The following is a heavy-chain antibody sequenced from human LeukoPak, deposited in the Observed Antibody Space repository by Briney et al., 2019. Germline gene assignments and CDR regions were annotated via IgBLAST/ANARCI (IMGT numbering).Heavy chain of an antibody. J-gene: IGHJ4*02. CDR1: GGSISSGGYY. V-gene: IGHV4-31*03. CDR2: IYYSGST. D-gene: IGHD3-22*01. Sequence: SETLSLPCTVSGGSISSGGYYWSWIRQHPGKVLEWIGYIYYSGSTYYKPSLKSRVTISVDTSKNQYSLKLSAVSGADTAVYYYAGAEYCYDISGYPRRCDGWGQGSLVTVSS. CDR3: AGAEYCYDISGYPRRCDG.